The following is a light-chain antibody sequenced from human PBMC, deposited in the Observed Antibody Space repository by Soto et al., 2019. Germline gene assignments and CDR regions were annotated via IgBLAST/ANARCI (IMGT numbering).Light chain of an antibody. CDR3: QQSYSTPRT. CDR2: DTS. CDR1: QSVSIH. Sequence: ETVMTQSPGTLSVSLGERATLSCRASQSVSIHLAWYQHKPGQAPRLLIYDTSTRATGIPARFSGSGSGTEFTLTISSLQSEDFATYYCQQSYSTPRTFGQGTKVDIK. V-gene: IGKV3-15*01. J-gene: IGKJ1*01.